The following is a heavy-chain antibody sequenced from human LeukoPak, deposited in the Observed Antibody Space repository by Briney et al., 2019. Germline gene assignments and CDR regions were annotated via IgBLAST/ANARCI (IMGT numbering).Heavy chain of an antibody. Sequence: GGSLRLSCVASGLTINTYDINWVRQAPGRGLESVSHISSSGSTTYYADSVKGRFTVSRDNAKSSLYLQMNSLRAEDTAVYYCARSATGRGMDVWGKGTTVTVSS. D-gene: IGHD7-27*01. J-gene: IGHJ6*04. CDR3: ARSATGRGMDV. V-gene: IGHV3-48*03. CDR1: GLTINTYD. CDR2: ISSSGSTT.